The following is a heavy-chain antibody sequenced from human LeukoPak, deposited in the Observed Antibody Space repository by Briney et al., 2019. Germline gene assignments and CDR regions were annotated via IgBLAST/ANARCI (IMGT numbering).Heavy chain of an antibody. CDR1: GGTFSSYA. CDR3: ARDGEGITMIVETFDY. D-gene: IGHD3-22*01. CDR2: IIPILGIA. V-gene: IGHV1-69*04. J-gene: IGHJ4*02. Sequence: ASVKVSCKASGGTFSSYAISWVRQAPGQGLEWMGRIIPILGIANYAQKFQGRVTITADKSTSTAYMELSSLRSEDTAVYYCARDGEGITMIVETFDYWGQGTLVTVSS.